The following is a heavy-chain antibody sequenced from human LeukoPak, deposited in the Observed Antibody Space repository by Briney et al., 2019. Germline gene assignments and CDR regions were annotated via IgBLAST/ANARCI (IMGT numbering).Heavy chain of an antibody. CDR1: GFTFSDYY. V-gene: IGHV3-11*01. D-gene: IGHD2-15*01. J-gene: IGHJ4*02. CDR2: ITSNSYSM. CDR3: ATEVDRSFDH. Sequence: GGSLRLSCAASGFTFSDYYMAWIRQAPGKGLEWISYITSNSYSMYYADSVEGRFTISRDNAEGSVFLQMDGLRVEDTAVYYCATEVDRSFDHWGQGVLVTVSS.